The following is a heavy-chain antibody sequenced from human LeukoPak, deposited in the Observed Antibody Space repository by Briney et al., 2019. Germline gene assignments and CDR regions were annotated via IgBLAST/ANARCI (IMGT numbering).Heavy chain of an antibody. D-gene: IGHD5/OR15-5a*01. Sequence: SETLSLTCTVSGGSISSSSYYWGWIRQPPGKGLDWIGNIYFRGNTYYNPSLESRVTISIDTSKNQFSLKLSSVTAADTAVYYCARAPSTGGVFFDYWGQGTLVTVSS. V-gene: IGHV4-39*07. CDR2: IYFRGNT. CDR1: GGSISSSSYY. CDR3: ARAPSTGGVFFDY. J-gene: IGHJ4*02.